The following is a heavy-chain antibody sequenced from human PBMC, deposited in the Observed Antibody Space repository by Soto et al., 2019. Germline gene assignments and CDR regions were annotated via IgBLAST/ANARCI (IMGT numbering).Heavy chain of an antibody. D-gene: IGHD5-18*01. Sequence: SETLSLTCTVSGGSISGYYWSWIRQPPGKGLEWIGYIYHSGSTNYNPSLKSRVTISVDTSKSQFSLKLSSVTAADTAVYYCARHPGYGLYYFDYWGQGTLVTVSS. CDR2: IYHSGST. CDR1: GGSISGYY. J-gene: IGHJ4*02. CDR3: ARHPGYGLYYFDY. V-gene: IGHV4-59*08.